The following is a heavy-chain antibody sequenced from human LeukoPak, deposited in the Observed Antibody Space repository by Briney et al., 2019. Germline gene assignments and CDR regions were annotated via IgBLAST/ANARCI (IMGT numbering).Heavy chain of an antibody. CDR1: GFTFSSYS. Sequence: PGRSLRLSCTASGFTFSSYSMNWVRQAPGKGLEWVSSISSSSSYIYYADSVKGRFTISRDNAKNSLYLQMNSLRAEDTAVYYCAGGYCSSTSCRLVAFDIWGQGTMVTVSS. CDR3: AGGYCSSTSCRLVAFDI. D-gene: IGHD2-2*01. J-gene: IGHJ3*02. V-gene: IGHV3-21*01. CDR2: ISSSSSYI.